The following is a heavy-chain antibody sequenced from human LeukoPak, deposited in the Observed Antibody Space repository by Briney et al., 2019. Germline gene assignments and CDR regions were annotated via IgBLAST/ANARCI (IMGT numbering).Heavy chain of an antibody. CDR2: INSDGSST. CDR1: GFTSSSYW. CDR3: ARDLAYSRLDY. Sequence: GGSLRLSCAASGFTSSSYWMHWVRQAPGKGLVWVSRINSDGSSTSYADSVKGRFTISRDNAKNTLYLQMNSLRVEDTAFYYCARDLAYSRLDYWGQGMLVTVSS. D-gene: IGHD5-18*01. V-gene: IGHV3-74*01. J-gene: IGHJ4*02.